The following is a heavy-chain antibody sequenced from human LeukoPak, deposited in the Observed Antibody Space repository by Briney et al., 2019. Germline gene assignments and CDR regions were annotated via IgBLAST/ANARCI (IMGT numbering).Heavy chain of an antibody. D-gene: IGHD5-24*01. V-gene: IGHV3-48*03. CDR1: GVTFSSYE. Sequence: GGSLRLSCAASGVTFSSYEMNWVRQAPGKGLEWVSYISSSGSTIYYADSVKGRFTISRDNAKNSLYLQMYSLRAEDTAVYYCAREDGYPRDYFDYWGQGTLVTVSS. CDR2: ISSSGSTI. J-gene: IGHJ4*02. CDR3: AREDGYPRDYFDY.